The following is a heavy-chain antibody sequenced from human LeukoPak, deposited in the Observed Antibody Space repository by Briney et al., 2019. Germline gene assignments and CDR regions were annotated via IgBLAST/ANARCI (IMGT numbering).Heavy chain of an antibody. D-gene: IGHD2-15*01. Sequence: PGGSLRLSCAASGFTFNSYALNWVRQAPGKGLEWVSAIGGSGGRTYYADSVKGRVTISRDNSKNTLYLEMNSLRAEDTAVYYRAKTGFSDAFDIWGQGTMVTVSS. CDR2: IGGSGGRT. CDR1: GFTFNSYA. CDR3: AKTGFSDAFDI. J-gene: IGHJ3*02. V-gene: IGHV3-23*01.